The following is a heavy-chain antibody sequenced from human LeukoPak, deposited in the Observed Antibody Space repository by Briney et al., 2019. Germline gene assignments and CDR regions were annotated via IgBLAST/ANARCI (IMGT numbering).Heavy chain of an antibody. D-gene: IGHD4-17*01. CDR2: INHSGST. CDR3: ARGLGRFYDYGDYGRANRFDP. V-gene: IGHV4-34*01. J-gene: IGHJ5*02. Sequence: SETLSLTCAVYGGSFSGYYWSWIRQPPGKGLEWIGEINHSGSTNYNPSLKSRVTISVDTSKNQFSLKLSSVTAADTAVYYCARGLGRFYDYGDYGRANRFDPWGQGTLVTVSS. CDR1: GGSFSGYY.